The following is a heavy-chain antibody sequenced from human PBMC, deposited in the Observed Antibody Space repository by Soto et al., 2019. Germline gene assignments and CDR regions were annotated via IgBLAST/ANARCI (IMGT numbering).Heavy chain of an antibody. D-gene: IGHD6-19*01. V-gene: IGHV4-61*01. CDR3: ARTVAGTQVLFDY. J-gene: IGHJ4*02. Sequence: AETLSLTCTVSGGSVSSGSYYWSWIRQPPGKGLEWIGYVYYSGSTNYNPSLKSRVTISVDTSKNQFSLKLSSVTAADTAVYYCARTVAGTQVLFDYWGQGNLVTVSS. CDR2: VYYSGST. CDR1: GGSVSSGSYY.